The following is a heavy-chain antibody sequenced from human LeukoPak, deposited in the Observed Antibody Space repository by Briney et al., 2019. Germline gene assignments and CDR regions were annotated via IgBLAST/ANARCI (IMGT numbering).Heavy chain of an antibody. CDR1: GLTVSSSY. CDR3: VRDQNY. CDR2: TYIDST. V-gene: IGHV3-66*01. Sequence: TGGSLRLSCAASGLTVSSSYMSWVRQAPGKGLEWVSVTYIDSTSYADSVEARFTISRDNSKNTLYLQMNSLRAEDTALYYCVRDQNYWGQGTLVTVSS. J-gene: IGHJ4*02.